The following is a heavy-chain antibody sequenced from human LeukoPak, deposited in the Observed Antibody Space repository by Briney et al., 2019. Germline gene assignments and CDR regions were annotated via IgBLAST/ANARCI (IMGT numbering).Heavy chain of an antibody. J-gene: IGHJ6*02. CDR1: GGSFSGYY. V-gene: IGHV4-34*01. CDR3: ARRAGLVRYYYYGMDV. Sequence: PSETLSLTCAVYGGSFSGYYWSRIRQPPGKGLEWIGEINHSGSTNYNPSLKSRVTISVDTSKNQFSLKLSSVTAADTAVYYCARRAGLVRYYYYGMDVWGQGTTVTVSS. CDR2: INHSGST. D-gene: IGHD3/OR15-3a*01.